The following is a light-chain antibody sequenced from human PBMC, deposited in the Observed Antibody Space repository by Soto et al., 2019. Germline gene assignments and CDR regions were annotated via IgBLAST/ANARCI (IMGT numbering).Light chain of an antibody. Sequence: EIVLTKSPGTLYLSPGERATLSCRASQSVSSSYLAWYQQKPGQAPRLLIYGASSSATGIQDRFSGSGSGTDFTLTISRLEPEDFAVYYCQQYGSSPRTFGQGTKVEIK. J-gene: IGKJ1*01. V-gene: IGKV3-20*01. CDR3: QQYGSSPRT. CDR1: QSVSSSY. CDR2: GAS.